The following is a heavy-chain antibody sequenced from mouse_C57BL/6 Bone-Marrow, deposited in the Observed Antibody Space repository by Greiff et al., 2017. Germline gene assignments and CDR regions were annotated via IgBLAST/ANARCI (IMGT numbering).Heavy chain of an antibody. J-gene: IGHJ1*03. CDR1: GFTFSSYG. Sequence: EVQVVESGGDLVKPGGSLKLSCAASGFTFSSYGMSWVRQTPDKRLEWVATISSGGSYTYYPDSVKGRFTISRDNAKNTLYLQMSSLKSEDTAMYYCARHVGFDVWGTGTTVTVSS. V-gene: IGHV5-6*01. CDR3: ARHVGFDV. CDR2: ISSGGSYT.